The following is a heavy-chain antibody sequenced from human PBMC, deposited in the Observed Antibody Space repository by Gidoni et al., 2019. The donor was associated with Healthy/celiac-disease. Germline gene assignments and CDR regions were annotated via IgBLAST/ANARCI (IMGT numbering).Heavy chain of an antibody. D-gene: IGHD1-1*01. J-gene: IGHJ5*02. CDR3: AREVVVPTGTANWFDP. Sequence: QVQLQQSGPGLVKPSQTLPLTCALSGDSVTSHSAAWNWIRQSPSRGLEWLGRTYYRSKCYNDYAVSVKSRITSNPDTSKNQFSLQLNSVTPEDTAVYYCAREVVVPTGTANWFDPWGQGTLVTVSS. V-gene: IGHV6-1*01. CDR1: GDSVTSHSAA. CDR2: TYYRSKCYN.